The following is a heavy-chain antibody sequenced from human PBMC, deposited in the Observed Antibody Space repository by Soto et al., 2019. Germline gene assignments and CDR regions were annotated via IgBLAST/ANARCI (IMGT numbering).Heavy chain of an antibody. V-gene: IGHV3-21*06. D-gene: IGHD2-2*01. CDR2: ISSSTSYV. Sequence: EVQLVESGGGLVKPGGSLRLSCAASGFTFSRYGMNWLRQAPGKGLEWVASISSSTSYVYYADSVKGRFSTSRDNAKNILYLSMSAIRAADTAVYSCARDPSEGRVVNWFDSWGQGTLVTVS. CDR1: GFTFSRYG. CDR3: ARDPSEGRVVNWFDS. J-gene: IGHJ5*01.